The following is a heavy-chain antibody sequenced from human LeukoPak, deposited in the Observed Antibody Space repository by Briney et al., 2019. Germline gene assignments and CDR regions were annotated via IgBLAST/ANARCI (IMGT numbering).Heavy chain of an antibody. J-gene: IGHJ4*02. CDR3: AGATSGTYYYFDS. Sequence: PSETLSLTCTVSGGSISSYHWSWIRQPAGKGLEWIGRISGSGNTNYSPSLKSRLTMSVGTSKNQFSLKLSSVTAADTALYYCAGATSGTYYYFDSWGRGTLVSVS. CDR2: ISGSGNT. CDR1: GGSISSYH. V-gene: IGHV4-4*07. D-gene: IGHD3-10*01.